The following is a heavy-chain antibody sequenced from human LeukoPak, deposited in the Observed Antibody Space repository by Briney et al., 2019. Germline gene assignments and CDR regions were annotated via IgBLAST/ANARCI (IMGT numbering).Heavy chain of an antibody. V-gene: IGHV4-34*01. J-gene: IGHJ4*02. Sequence: PSETLSLTCAVYGGTFSGYSWNWIRQPPVKGLEWIGEINHSGGTNYNPSLKSRVTISVDTSKKQFSLKLSSVTAADTAVYYCARGVDYYGVWGQGTLVTVSS. CDR3: ARGVDYYGV. CDR1: GGTFSGYS. D-gene: IGHD3-10*01. CDR2: INHSGGT.